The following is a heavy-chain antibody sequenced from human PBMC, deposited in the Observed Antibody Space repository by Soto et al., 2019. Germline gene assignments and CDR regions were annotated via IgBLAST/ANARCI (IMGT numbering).Heavy chain of an antibody. CDR1: GGTFSSYA. D-gene: IGHD3-22*01. CDR2: IIPIFGTA. J-gene: IGHJ4*02. V-gene: IGHV1-69*13. Sequence: SVKVSCKASGGTFSSYAISWVRQAPGQGLEWMGGIIPIFGTANYAQKFQGRVTITADESTSTAYMELSSLRSEDTAVYYCARGYYDSSGYYPSPYPFSRSYFDYWGQGTLVPVSS. CDR3: ARGYYDSSGYYPSPYPFSRSYFDY.